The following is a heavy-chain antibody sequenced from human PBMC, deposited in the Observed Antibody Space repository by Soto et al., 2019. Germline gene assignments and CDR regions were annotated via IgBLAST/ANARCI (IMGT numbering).Heavy chain of an antibody. D-gene: IGHD6-19*01. CDR1: GFSLNTRGVG. CDR3: AYRPVVVGSGWNFDF. V-gene: IGHV2-5*02. J-gene: IGHJ4*02. CDR2: IHWDDEK. Sequence: QITLKESGPTLVIPKQTLTLTCTFSGFSLNTRGVGVGWIRHPPGKALEWVALIHWDDEKRYSPSLRNTLTITKDTSKNQVVLRMTNMDPVDTATYYCAYRPVVVGSGWNFDFLGQGILVTVSS.